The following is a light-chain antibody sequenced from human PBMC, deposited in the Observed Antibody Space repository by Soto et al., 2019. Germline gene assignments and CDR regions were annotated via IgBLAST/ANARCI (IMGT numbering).Light chain of an antibody. J-gene: IGKJ1*01. Sequence: EIVLTQSPATLSLSPGERATLSCRASQSVSSSLAWYQQKPGQAPRLLIYDASNRATGIPARSSSRGSGTNFILTISSLEPADFAGEYCRQRSNWPSVTFGQGTKVEIK. CDR3: RQRSNWPSVT. CDR2: DAS. V-gene: IGKV3-11*01. CDR1: QSVSSS.